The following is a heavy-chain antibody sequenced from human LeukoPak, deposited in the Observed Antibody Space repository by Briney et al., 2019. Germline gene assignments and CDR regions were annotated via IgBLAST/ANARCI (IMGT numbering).Heavy chain of an antibody. Sequence: ASVKVSCKASGYTFTSYGISWVRQAPGQGLEWMGWISAYNGNTNYAQKLQGRVTMTTDTSTSTAHMELRSLRSDDTAVYYCASTVGITFGGRYGMDAWGQGTTVTVSS. CDR3: ASTVGITFGGRYGMDA. V-gene: IGHV1-18*01. J-gene: IGHJ6*02. CDR2: ISAYNGNT. D-gene: IGHD3-16*01. CDR1: GYTFTSYG.